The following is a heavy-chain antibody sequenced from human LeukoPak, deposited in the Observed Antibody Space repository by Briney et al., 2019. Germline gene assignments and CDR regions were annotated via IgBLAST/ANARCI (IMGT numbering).Heavy chain of an antibody. CDR1: GGSISSYY. CDR2: IYYSEST. J-gene: IGHJ1*01. V-gene: IGHV4-59*01. D-gene: IGHD6-19*01. Sequence: PSETLSLTCTVSGGSISSYYWNWIRQPPGKGLEWIGYIYYSESTNYNPSLKSRVTISVDTSKNQFSLKLSSVTAADTAVYYCARGGWYPESFQHWGQGALVTVSS. CDR3: ARGGWYPESFQH.